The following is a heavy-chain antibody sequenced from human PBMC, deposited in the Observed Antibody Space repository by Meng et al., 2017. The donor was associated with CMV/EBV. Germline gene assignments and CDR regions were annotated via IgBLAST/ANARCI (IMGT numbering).Heavy chain of an antibody. V-gene: IGHV3-21*01. Sequence: GESLKISCAASGFTFSSYSMNWVRQAPGKGLEWVSSISSSSSYIYYADSVKGRFTISRDNAKNSLYLQMNSLRAEDTAVYYCARDLPSRGIQLWLGGSTVDYWGQGTLVTVSS. CDR2: ISSSSSYI. J-gene: IGHJ4*02. CDR3: ARDLPSRGIQLWLGGSTVDY. D-gene: IGHD5-18*01. CDR1: GFTFSSYS.